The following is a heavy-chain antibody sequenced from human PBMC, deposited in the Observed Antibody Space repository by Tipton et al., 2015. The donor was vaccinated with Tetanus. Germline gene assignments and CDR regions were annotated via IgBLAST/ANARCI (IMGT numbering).Heavy chain of an antibody. CDR1: GYDFTKYS. J-gene: IGHJ2*01. CDR2: ISPDDSQA. Sequence: QLVQSGAEVKKPGESLKISCQASGYDFTKYSIAWVRHVPGKGLEWMGIISPDDSQAIHSPSFQGHVTVSADKSVSTAYLQWSRLTASDTAIYYCARRRSAVLSGAYHWYFDLWGRGTMVTVSS. CDR3: ARRRSAVLSGAYHWYFDL. D-gene: IGHD3-3*01. V-gene: IGHV5-51*01.